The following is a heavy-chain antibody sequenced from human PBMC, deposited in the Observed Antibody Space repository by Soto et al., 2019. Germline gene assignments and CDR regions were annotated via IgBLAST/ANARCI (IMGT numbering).Heavy chain of an antibody. J-gene: IGHJ4*02. CDR1: GFTFSSYG. CDR2: ISYDGSNK. V-gene: IGHV3-30*18. CDR3: AKGGNHPPSLSTDY. D-gene: IGHD3-16*02. Sequence: LSLTCAASGFTFSSYGMHWVRQAPGKGLEGVAVISYDGSNKYYADSVKGRFTISRDNSKNTLYLQMNSLRAEDTAVYYCAKGGNHPPSLSTDYWGQGTLVTVSS.